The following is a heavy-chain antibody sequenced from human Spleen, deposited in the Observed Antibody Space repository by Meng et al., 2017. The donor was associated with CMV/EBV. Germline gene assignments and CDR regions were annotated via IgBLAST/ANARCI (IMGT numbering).Heavy chain of an antibody. CDR3: VRDMRDDHQLGPFDP. D-gene: IGHD7-27*01. CDR1: GGTFITSA. CDR2: IIPILDRI. V-gene: IGHV1-69*10. J-gene: IGHJ5*02. Sequence: SGGTFITSAFSWVRRAPGQGLEWMGGIIPILDRINYAQDFKGRVTITADKSTSTAYLELSSLRSDDTAVYYCVRDMRDDHQLGPFDPWGQGTLVTVSS.